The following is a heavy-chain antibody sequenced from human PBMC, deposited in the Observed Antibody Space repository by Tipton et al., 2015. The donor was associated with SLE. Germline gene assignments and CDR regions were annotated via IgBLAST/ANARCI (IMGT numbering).Heavy chain of an antibody. CDR1: GGTFSGYY. CDR3: ATSLNYYDSSGPEG. Sequence: GLVKPSETLSLTCAVYGGTFSGYYWSWIRQPPGKGLEWIGEINYSGNTKYNPSLKSRVTISVDTSKNQFSLNLNFMTAADTAMYYCATSLNYYDSSGPEGWGQGTMVTVSS. CDR2: INYSGNT. D-gene: IGHD3-22*01. J-gene: IGHJ3*01. V-gene: IGHV4-34*08.